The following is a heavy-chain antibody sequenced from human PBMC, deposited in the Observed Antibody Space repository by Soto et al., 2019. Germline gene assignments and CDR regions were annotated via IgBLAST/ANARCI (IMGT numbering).Heavy chain of an antibody. CDR3: ARVGGSSSLFDY. D-gene: IGHD6-13*01. CDR1: GYTFTGYY. V-gene: IGHV3-7*01. Sequence: SCKASGYTFTGYYIHWVRQAPGKGLEWVANIKQDGSEKYYVDSVKGRFTISRDNAKNSLYLQMNSLRAEDTAVYYCARVGGSSSLFDYWGQGTLVTVSS. J-gene: IGHJ4*02. CDR2: IKQDGSEK.